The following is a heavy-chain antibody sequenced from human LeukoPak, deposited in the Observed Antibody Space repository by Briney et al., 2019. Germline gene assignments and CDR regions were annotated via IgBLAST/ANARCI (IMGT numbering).Heavy chain of an antibody. CDR2: ISYDGSNK. D-gene: IGHD4-17*01. Sequence: PGGSLRLSCAASGFTFSSYGMHWVRQAPGKGLEWVAVISYDGSNKYYADSVKGRFTISRDNSKNTLYLQMNSLRAEDTAVYYCAKGSTTVTTSFCFDYWGQGTLVTVSS. CDR1: GFTFSSYG. V-gene: IGHV3-30*18. J-gene: IGHJ4*02. CDR3: AKGSTTVTTSFCFDY.